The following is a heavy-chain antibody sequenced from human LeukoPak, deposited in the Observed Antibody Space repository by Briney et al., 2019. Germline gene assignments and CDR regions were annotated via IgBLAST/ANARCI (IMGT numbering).Heavy chain of an antibody. CDR3: AKVMSWRETFDAFDI. Sequence: GGSLRLSCAASGFTFSSYWMHWVRQAPGKGLEWVAVISYDGSNKYYADSVKGRFTISRDNSKNTLYLQMNSLRAEDTAVYYCAKVMSWRETFDAFDIWGQGTMVTVSS. CDR1: GFTFSSYW. CDR2: ISYDGSNK. V-gene: IGHV3-30*18. D-gene: IGHD1-26*01. J-gene: IGHJ3*02.